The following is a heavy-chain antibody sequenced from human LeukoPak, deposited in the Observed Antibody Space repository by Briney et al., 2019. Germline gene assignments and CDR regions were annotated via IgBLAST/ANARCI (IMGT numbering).Heavy chain of an antibody. CDR1: GGSFSGYY. J-gene: IGHJ5*02. CDR2: INHSGST. V-gene: IGHV4-34*01. Sequence: SETLSLTCAVYGGSFSGYYWSWIRQPPGKGLEGIGEINHSGSTNYNPSLKSRVTISVDTSKNQFSLKLSSVTAADTAVYYCARASFTMVRGVIDWFDPWGQGTLVTVSS. CDR3: ARASFTMVRGVIDWFDP. D-gene: IGHD3-10*01.